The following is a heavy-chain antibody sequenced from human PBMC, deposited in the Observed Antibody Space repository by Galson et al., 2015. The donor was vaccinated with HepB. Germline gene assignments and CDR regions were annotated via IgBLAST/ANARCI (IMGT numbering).Heavy chain of an antibody. V-gene: IGHV3-30*04. CDR3: QYYYDSSGYEDIGDYYYYGMDV. CDR2: ISYDGSNK. CDR1: GFTFSSYA. J-gene: IGHJ6*02. D-gene: IGHD3-22*01. Sequence: SLRLSCAASGFTFSSYAMHWVRQAPGKGLEWVAVISYDGSNKYYADSVKGRFTISRDNSKNTLYLQMNSLRAEDTAVYYCQYYYDSSGYEDIGDYYYYGMDVWGQGTTVTVSS.